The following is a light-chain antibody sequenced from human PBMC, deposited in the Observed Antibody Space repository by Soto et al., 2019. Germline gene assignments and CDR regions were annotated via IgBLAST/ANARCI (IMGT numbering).Light chain of an antibody. CDR1: QSVNRDY. V-gene: IGKV3-20*01. Sequence: EIVLTQSPGTLSLSPGERATLSCRTSQSVNRDYFAWYQQKAGQTPRLLIYGASNRTTGIPNRFSGTGSGTDFILNISRLEPEDSAVYYCQQYSTPPRMYSFGQGTKLEI. J-gene: IGKJ2*03. CDR2: GAS. CDR3: QQYSTPPRMYS.